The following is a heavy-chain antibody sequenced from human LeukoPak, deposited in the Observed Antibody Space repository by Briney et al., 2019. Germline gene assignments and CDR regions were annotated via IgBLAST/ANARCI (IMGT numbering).Heavy chain of an antibody. CDR1: GGSISSGGYY. Sequence: SETLSLTCTVSGGSISSGGYYWSWIRQHPGKGLEWIGYVNSTGATYYNPSLKSRVAISVDTSKNQFYLRLISVTAADTAVYFCARGDSNSSVWGQGTLVTVSS. J-gene: IGHJ4*02. CDR2: VNSTGAT. D-gene: IGHD6-6*01. CDR3: ARGDSNSSV. V-gene: IGHV4-31*03.